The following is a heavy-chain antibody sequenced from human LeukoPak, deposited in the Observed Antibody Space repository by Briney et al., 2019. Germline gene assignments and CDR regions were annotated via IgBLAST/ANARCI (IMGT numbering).Heavy chain of an antibody. D-gene: IGHD6-19*01. Sequence: SETLSLTCTVSGGSISSHYWSWIRQPPGKGLEWIGYIYYTGSTNYNPSLKSRVIISVDKSRNQFSLKMTSVNDADTAVYYCARGSGAVANSYWGQGTLVTVSS. CDR3: ARGSGAVANSY. CDR1: GGSISSHY. CDR2: IYYTGST. V-gene: IGHV4-59*11. J-gene: IGHJ4*02.